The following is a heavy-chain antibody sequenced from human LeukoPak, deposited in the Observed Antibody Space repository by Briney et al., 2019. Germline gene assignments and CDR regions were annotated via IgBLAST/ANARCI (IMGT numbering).Heavy chain of an antibody. CDR3: ARGTELYYYGSGSYYNAIFYWFDP. CDR2: TYYRSKWYN. D-gene: IGHD3-10*01. Sequence: SQTLSLTCAISGDSVSSNSAAWNWIRQSPSRGLEWLGRTYYRSKWYNDYAVSVKSRITINPDTSKNQFSLQLNSVTPEDTAVYYCARGTELYYYGSGSYYNAIFYWFDPWGQGTLVTVSS. V-gene: IGHV6-1*01. CDR1: GDSVSSNSAA. J-gene: IGHJ5*02.